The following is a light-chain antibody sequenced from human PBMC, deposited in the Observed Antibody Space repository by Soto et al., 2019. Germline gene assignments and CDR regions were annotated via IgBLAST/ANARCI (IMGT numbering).Light chain of an antibody. Sequence: QSVLTQPPSVSGAPGQRVTISCTGSSSNIGAGYDVHWYQQFPGTTPKFLIYGNTNRPSGVPDRFSASKSGTLASLDITGLQAEDEAEYFCQSYDSSLTVVFGGGTKLTVL. J-gene: IGLJ2*01. CDR2: GNT. V-gene: IGLV1-40*01. CDR1: SSNIGAGYD. CDR3: QSYDSSLTVV.